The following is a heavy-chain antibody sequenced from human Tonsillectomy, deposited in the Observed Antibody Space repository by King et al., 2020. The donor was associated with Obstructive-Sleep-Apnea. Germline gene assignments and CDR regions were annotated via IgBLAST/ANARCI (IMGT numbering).Heavy chain of an antibody. CDR2: ISYDGSYK. CDR3: ARGISMVGGAYYFDY. V-gene: IGHV3-30*04. Sequence: VQLVESGGGVVQPGRSLRLSCAASGFTFSSFAMHWVRQAPGKGLEWVAVISYDGSYKYYADSVKGRFTVSRDNSKNTLYLHMNSLRAEDTAVYYCARGISMVGGAYYFDYWGQGTLVTVSS. CDR1: GFTFSSFA. J-gene: IGHJ4*02. D-gene: IGHD3-10*01.